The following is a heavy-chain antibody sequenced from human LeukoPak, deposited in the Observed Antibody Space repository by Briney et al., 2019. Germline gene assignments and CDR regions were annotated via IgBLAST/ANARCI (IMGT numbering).Heavy chain of an antibody. CDR1: GNTFTVYY. D-gene: IGHD6-13*01. J-gene: IGHJ4*02. Sequence: GASVKVSCKDSGNTFTVYYLHWVRQAPGQGLEWMAWINPTSGGTAYAQKFQGRVSVTRDTSINTAYMELSSLTSDDTAVYYCARESGSTYDYWGQGTLVTVSS. CDR2: INPTSGGT. V-gene: IGHV1-2*02. CDR3: ARESGSTYDY.